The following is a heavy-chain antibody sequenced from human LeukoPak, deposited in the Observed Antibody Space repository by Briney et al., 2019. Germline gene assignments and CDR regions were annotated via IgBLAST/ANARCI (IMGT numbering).Heavy chain of an antibody. CDR3: AKCDNYDILTGHFDY. J-gene: IGHJ4*02. CDR1: GFTFDDYA. D-gene: IGHD3-9*01. V-gene: IGHV3-9*01. CDR2: IRWDRGSI. Sequence: GRSLRLSCAASGFTFDDYAMHWVRQAPGKGLEWVSGIRWDRGSIGYADSVKGRFTISRDNAKNSLYLQMNSLRAEDTALYYCAKCDNYDILTGHFDYWVQGTLVTVSS.